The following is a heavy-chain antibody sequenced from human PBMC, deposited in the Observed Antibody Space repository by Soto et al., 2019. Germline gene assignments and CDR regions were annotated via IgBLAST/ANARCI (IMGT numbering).Heavy chain of an antibody. V-gene: IGHV1-2*04. Sequence: ASVKVSCKASGYTFTGYHLHWVRQAPGQGLEWMGWINPNSGGTNYAQKFQGWVTMTSDTSISTAYMELSRLRTDDTAVYFCARDVTRLRTHFYYAVYYGMDVWGQGTTVTVSS. CDR3: ARDVTRLRTHFYYAVYYGMDV. CDR1: GYTFTGYH. CDR2: INPNSGGT. D-gene: IGHD3-16*01. J-gene: IGHJ6*02.